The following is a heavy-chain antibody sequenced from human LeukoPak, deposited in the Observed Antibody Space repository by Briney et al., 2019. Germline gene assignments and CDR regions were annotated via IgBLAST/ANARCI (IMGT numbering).Heavy chain of an antibody. Sequence: PGGSLRLSCEVSGFTFSSYSMHWVRKAPGKGLEWVSYISSSSSTIFYADSVKGRLTISRDNAKNSLYLQMNSLRAEDTAVYYCAREPYSSGYSHYYYMDVWGKGTTVTVSS. CDR1: GFTFSSYS. D-gene: IGHD6-19*01. J-gene: IGHJ6*03. CDR2: ISSSSSTI. CDR3: AREPYSSGYSHYYYMDV. V-gene: IGHV3-48*01.